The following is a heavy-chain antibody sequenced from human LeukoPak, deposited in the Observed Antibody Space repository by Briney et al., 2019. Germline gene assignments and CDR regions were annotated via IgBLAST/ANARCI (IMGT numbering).Heavy chain of an antibody. J-gene: IGHJ4*02. V-gene: IGHV4-59*12. CDR2: IYYSGST. CDR3: AKGSSSWLLRYYFDY. CDR1: GGSISSYY. D-gene: IGHD6-13*01. Sequence: SETLSLTCTVSGGSISSYYWSWIRQPPGKGLEWIGYIYYSGSTNYNPSLKSRVTISVDKSKNQFSLKLSSVTAADTAVYHCAKGSSSWLLRYYFDYWGQGTLVTVSS.